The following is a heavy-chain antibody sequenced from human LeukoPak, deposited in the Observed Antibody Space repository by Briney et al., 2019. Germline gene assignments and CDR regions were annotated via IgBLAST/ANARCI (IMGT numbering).Heavy chain of an antibody. CDR2: ISGSGGGT. Sequence: PGGSLRLSCVASGFTFGSSWMTWVRQAPGKGLEWVSAISGSGGGTYYADSVKGRFTISRDNSKNTLYLQMNSLGAEDTAVYYCAKLPDYSNEWGQGTLVTVSS. D-gene: IGHD4-11*01. CDR1: GFTFGSSW. J-gene: IGHJ4*02. V-gene: IGHV3-23*01. CDR3: AKLPDYSNE.